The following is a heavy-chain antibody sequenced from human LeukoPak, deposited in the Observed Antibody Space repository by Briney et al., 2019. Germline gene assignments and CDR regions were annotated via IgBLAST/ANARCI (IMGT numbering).Heavy chain of an antibody. Sequence: GGSLRLSCAASGFIFSTYWMAWVRQAPGKGLEWVANIKEDGSDKNYVVSMKGRFTISRDNAKNSLYLQMNSLRVEDTAVYYCARVYGGGSYYSDYWGQGTLVTVSS. J-gene: IGHJ4*02. V-gene: IGHV3-7*01. D-gene: IGHD1-26*01. CDR2: IKEDGSDK. CDR1: GFIFSTYW. CDR3: ARVYGGGSYYSDY.